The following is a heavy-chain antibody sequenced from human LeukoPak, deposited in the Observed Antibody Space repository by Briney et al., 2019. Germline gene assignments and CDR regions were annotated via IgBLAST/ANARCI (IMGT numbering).Heavy chain of an antibody. Sequence: PGGSLRLSCAASGFTFSSYWMSWVRQAPGKGLEWVANIKHDGSDIYYADSVKGRFTISRDNAKNSLYLQMNSLRAEDTAVYYCASLDLGYCSGGSCYGRDYWGQGTLVTVSS. V-gene: IGHV3-7*01. CDR1: GFTFSSYW. D-gene: IGHD2-15*01. J-gene: IGHJ4*02. CDR2: IKHDGSDI. CDR3: ASLDLGYCSGGSCYGRDY.